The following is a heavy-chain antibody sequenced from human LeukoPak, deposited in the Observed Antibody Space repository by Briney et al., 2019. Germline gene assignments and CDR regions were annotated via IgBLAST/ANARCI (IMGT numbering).Heavy chain of an antibody. J-gene: IGHJ4*02. Sequence: GGSLRLSCAASGFTFSSYWMSWVRQAPGKGLEWVANIKQDGSEKYYVDSAKGRFTISRDNAKNSLYLQMNSLRAEDTAVYYCARDQRYCSSSSCPWEPFDYWGQGTLVTVFS. CDR2: IKQDGSEK. CDR1: GFTFSSYW. D-gene: IGHD2-2*01. CDR3: ARDQRYCSSSSCPWEPFDY. V-gene: IGHV3-7*05.